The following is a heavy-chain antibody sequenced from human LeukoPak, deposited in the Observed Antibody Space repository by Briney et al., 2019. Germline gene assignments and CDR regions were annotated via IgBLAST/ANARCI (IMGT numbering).Heavy chain of an antibody. D-gene: IGHD2-2*01. CDR3: AICSSTRTHAFDI. CDR1: GYSISSGYY. V-gene: IGHV4-38-2*01. J-gene: IGHJ3*02. CDR2: IYHSGST. Sequence: SETLSLTCAVSGYSISSGYYWDWIRQPPGKGLEWIGSIYHSGSTYYNPSLKSRVTISVDTSKNQFSLKLSSVTAADTAVYYCAICSSTRTHAFDIWGQGTMVTVSS.